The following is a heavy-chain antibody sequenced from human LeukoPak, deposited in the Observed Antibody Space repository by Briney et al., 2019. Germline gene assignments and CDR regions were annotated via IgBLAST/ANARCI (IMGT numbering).Heavy chain of an antibody. D-gene: IGHD4-11*01. J-gene: IGHJ6*03. Sequence: PSETLSLTCTVSGGSISSSSYYWGWIRQPPGKGLEWIGSIYYSGSTYYNPSLKSRVTTSVDTSKNQFSLKLSSVTAADTAVYYCARLLVTTGYYYYYMDVWGKGTTVTVSS. CDR1: GGSISSSSYY. CDR3: ARLLVTTGYYYYYMDV. CDR2: IYYSGST. V-gene: IGHV4-39*01.